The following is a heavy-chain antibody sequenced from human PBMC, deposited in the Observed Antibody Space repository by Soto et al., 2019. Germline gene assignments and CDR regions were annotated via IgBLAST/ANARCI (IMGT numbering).Heavy chain of an antibody. CDR2: ISYNGIDK. CDR1: GFTFSDHG. J-gene: IGHJ4*02. CDR3: ASGEGRNGHDTRFDY. V-gene: IGHV3-30*03. Sequence: GGSLRLSCAASGFTFSDHGIHWALQAPGKGLEGWADISYNGIDKWYAASVKGRFTISRDNYRDTVYLQMNGLRPEDTAVHSCASGEGRNGHDTRFDYWGRGTLVTVSS. D-gene: IGHD5-12*01.